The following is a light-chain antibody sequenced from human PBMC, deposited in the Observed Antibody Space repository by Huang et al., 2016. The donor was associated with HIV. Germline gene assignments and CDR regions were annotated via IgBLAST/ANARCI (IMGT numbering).Light chain of an antibody. Sequence: EIVLTQSPDFQSVTPNEKVTITCRASQSIGRSLHWYQQKAGQSPKVLSKYASHSISGVPSRFTGSGSGTDFTLTINGLEAEDAAVYYCHQTSSFPLTFGGGTKVEIK. CDR1: QSIGRS. J-gene: IGKJ4*01. V-gene: IGKV6D-21*02. CDR3: HQTSSFPLT. CDR2: YAS.